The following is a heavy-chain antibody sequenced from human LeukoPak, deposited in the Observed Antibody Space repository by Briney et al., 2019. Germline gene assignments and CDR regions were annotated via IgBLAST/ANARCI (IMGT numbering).Heavy chain of an antibody. J-gene: IGHJ3*02. V-gene: IGHV4-34*01. Sequence: GSLRLSCAASGFTFSDHYMSWIRQPPGKGLEWIGTIYYSGSTYYNPPLKSRVTISVDTSKNQFSLKLSSVTAADTAVYYCASRVRVVKRAFDIWGQGTMVTVSS. D-gene: IGHD2-8*02. CDR2: IYYSGST. CDR1: GFTFSDHY. CDR3: ASRVRVVKRAFDI.